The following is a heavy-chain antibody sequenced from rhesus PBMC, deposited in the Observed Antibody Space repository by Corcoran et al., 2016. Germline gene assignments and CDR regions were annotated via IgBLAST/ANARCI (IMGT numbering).Heavy chain of an antibody. D-gene: IGHD2-39*02. CDR1: GFTSSSSE. CDR2: ISESGCTT. V-gene: IGHV3-100*02. J-gene: IGHJ6*01. Sequence: DVQLVESGGGLVKPGGSLRLSCLASGFTSSSSEMHWVRQAPGKGLEWVSVISESGCTTYYADSVKGRFTICRDNAKNSLFLQMNSLRAEDTAVYYCTWCLLQSYGLDSWGQGVVVTVSS. CDR3: TWCLLQSYGLDS.